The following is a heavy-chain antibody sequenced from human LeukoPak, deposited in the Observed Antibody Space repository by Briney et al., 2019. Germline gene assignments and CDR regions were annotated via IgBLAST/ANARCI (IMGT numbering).Heavy chain of an antibody. Sequence: QPGGSLRLSCAASGFIVSGYHMDWVRQAPGKGLEWVGRTRDRARSYRTQDAPSVQDRFSISRDKSKDSVFLQMNSLQPEDTAVYYCARDGAEGDDSAFDVWGRGTMVTVSS. CDR3: ARDGAEGDDSAFDV. V-gene: IGHV3-72*01. J-gene: IGHJ3*01. D-gene: IGHD2-21*01. CDR1: GFIVSGYH. CDR2: TRDRARSYRT.